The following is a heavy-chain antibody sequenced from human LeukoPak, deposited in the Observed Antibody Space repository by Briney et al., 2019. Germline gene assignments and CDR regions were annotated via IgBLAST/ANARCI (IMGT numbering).Heavy chain of an antibody. J-gene: IGHJ5*02. V-gene: IGHV1-2*02. D-gene: IGHD3-3*01. CDR3: ARDGLRFWPLFDP. CDR2: INPNSGGT. CDR1: GYTFTGYY. Sequence: ASVKVSCKASGYTFTGYYMHWVRQAPGQGLEWMGWINPNSGGTNYAQKLQGRVTMTTDTSTSTAYMELRSLRSDDTAVYYCARDGLRFWPLFDPWGQGTLVTVSS.